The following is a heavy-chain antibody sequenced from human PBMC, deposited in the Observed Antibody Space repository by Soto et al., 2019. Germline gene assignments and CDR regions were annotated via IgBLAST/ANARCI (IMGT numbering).Heavy chain of an antibody. Sequence: QITLKESGPTLVKPTQTLTLTCSFSGFSLSTSGAGVGWIRQPPGKALEWLALIAWDGNERYSPSLRSRLTVARDTYKNEVVLTVTNMDPVDTATYYRVHSTYYGPLSYWGHGILVTVSS. D-gene: IGHD3-10*01. V-gene: IGHV2-5*02. CDR1: GFSLSTSGAG. CDR3: VHSTYYGPLSY. CDR2: IAWDGNE. J-gene: IGHJ4*01.